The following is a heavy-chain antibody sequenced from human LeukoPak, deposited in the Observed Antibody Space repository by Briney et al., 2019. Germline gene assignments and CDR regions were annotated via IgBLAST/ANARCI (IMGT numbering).Heavy chain of an antibody. CDR3: ARHNNYDFWSGYFDY. CDR2: IYHSGST. D-gene: IGHD3-3*01. V-gene: IGHV4-38-2*01. Sequence: PSETLFLTCAVSGYSISSGYYWGWIRQPPGKGLEWIGSIYHSGSTYYNPSLKSRVTISVDTSKNQFSLKLSSVTAADTAVYYCARHNNYDFWSGYFDYWGQGTLVTVSS. J-gene: IGHJ4*02. CDR1: GYSISSGYY.